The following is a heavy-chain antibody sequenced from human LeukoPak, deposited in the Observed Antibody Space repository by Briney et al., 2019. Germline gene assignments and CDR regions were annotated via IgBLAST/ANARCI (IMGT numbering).Heavy chain of an antibody. V-gene: IGHV3-23*01. CDR1: GFTFSSYA. J-gene: IGHJ4*02. CDR3: AKEPYRTMVVKGEFDY. D-gene: IGHD4-23*01. Sequence: PGGSLRLSCAASGFTFSSYAMSWVRQAPGKGLEWVSAISGSGGSTYYADSVKGRFTISRDNSKNTLYLQMNSLRAEGTAVYYCAKEPYRTMVVKGEFDYWGQGTLVTVSS. CDR2: ISGSGGST.